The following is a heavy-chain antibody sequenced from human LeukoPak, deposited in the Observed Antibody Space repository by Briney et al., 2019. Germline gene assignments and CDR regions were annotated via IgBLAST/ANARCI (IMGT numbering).Heavy chain of an antibody. CDR1: GFTVSSNY. CDR2: IYYSGST. CDR3: ASITMVRGVIRSPNYFDY. J-gene: IGHJ4*02. Sequence: PGGSLRLSCAASGFTVSSNYMSWVRQAPGKGLEWIGSIYYSGSTYYNPSLKSRVTISVDTSKNQFSLKLSSVTAADTAVYYCASITMVRGVIRSPNYFDYWGQGTLVTVSS. V-gene: IGHV4-59*05. D-gene: IGHD3-10*01.